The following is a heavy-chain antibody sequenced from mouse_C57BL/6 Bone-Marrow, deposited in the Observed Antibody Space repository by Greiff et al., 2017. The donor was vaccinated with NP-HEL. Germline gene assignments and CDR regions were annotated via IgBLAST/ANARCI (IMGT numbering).Heavy chain of an antibody. J-gene: IGHJ1*03. CDR2: ISYSGST. V-gene: IGHV3-8*01. CDR1: GYSITSDY. D-gene: IGHD1-1*01. Sequence: EVMLVESGPGLAKPSQTLSLTCSVTGYSITSDYWNWIRKFPGNKLEYMGYISYSGSTYYNPSLKSRISITRDTSKNQYYLQLNSVTTEDTATDYCARYKDGSSDWYFDVWGTGTTVTVSS. CDR3: ARYKDGSSDWYFDV.